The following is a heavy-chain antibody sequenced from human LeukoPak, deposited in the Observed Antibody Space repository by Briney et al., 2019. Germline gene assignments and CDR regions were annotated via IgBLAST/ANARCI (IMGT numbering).Heavy chain of an antibody. CDR3: AREQYYDFWSGPISTRGANFDP. CDR2: IIPIFGTA. Sequence: SVKVSCKASGYTFTSYDINWVRQATGQGLEWMGGIIPIFGTANYAQKFQGRVTITADESTSTAYMELSSLRSEDTAVYYCAREQYYDFWSGPISTRGANFDPWGQGTLVTVSS. D-gene: IGHD3-3*01. J-gene: IGHJ5*02. CDR1: GYTFTSYD. V-gene: IGHV1-69*13.